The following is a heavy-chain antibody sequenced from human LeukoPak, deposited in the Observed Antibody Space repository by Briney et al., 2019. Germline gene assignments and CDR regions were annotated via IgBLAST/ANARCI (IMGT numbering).Heavy chain of an antibody. J-gene: IGHJ6*03. CDR2: IRYDGSNK. CDR1: GFTFSSYG. Sequence: PGGSLRLSCAASGFTFSSYGMHWVRQAPGKGLEWVAFIRYDGSNKYYADSVKGRFTISRDNSKNTLYLQMNNLRAEDTAVYYCAKDRINSSGWAPRNYYYYYMDVWGKGTTVTISS. V-gene: IGHV3-30*02. D-gene: IGHD6-19*01. CDR3: AKDRINSSGWAPRNYYYYYMDV.